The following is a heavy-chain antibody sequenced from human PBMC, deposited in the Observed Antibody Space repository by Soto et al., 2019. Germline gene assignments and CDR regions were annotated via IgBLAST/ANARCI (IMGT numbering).Heavy chain of an antibody. CDR2: IYSGGST. Sequence: PGGSLRLSCAASGFTVSSNCMSWVRQAPGKGLEWVSVIYSGGSTYYADSVKGRFTISRDNSKDTLYLQMNNLTPEDTAVYYCVGGSLLHWGQGTPVTVSS. CDR1: GFTVSSNC. CDR3: VGGSLLH. J-gene: IGHJ4*02. V-gene: IGHV3-53*05.